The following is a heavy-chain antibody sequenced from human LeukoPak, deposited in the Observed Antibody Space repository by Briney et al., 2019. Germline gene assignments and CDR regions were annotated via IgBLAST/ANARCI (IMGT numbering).Heavy chain of an antibody. D-gene: IGHD3/OR15-3a*01. Sequence: GGSLRLSCAVSGFRVSDYYMSWVRQAPGKGLEWVGLIRASGEAFYADFARGRFAISRDESENTLYLQMNSLRVEDTAVYFCARDRAANQDWVEFDPWGQGTPVIVSS. CDR1: GFRVSDYY. J-gene: IGHJ5*02. CDR2: IRASGEA. V-gene: IGHV3-66*03. CDR3: ARDRAANQDWVEFDP.